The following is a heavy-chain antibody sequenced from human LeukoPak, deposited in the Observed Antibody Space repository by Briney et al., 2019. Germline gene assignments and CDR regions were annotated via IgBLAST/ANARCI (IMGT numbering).Heavy chain of an antibody. D-gene: IGHD5-18*01. CDR3: ARVGVDTAMVIYYYYYMDV. V-gene: IGHV1-8*01. CDR2: ISPMSGRA. J-gene: IGHJ6*03. CDR1: GGIFTSYA. Sequence: ASVKVSCKASGGIFTSYAINWVRQAPGQGLEWMGRISPMSGRANYAQKFQGRVTMTRNTSISTAYMELSSLRSEDTAVYYCARVGVDTAMVIYYYYYMDVWGKGTTVTVSS.